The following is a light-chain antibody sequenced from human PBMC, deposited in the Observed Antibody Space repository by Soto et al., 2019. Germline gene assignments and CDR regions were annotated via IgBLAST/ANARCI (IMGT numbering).Light chain of an antibody. V-gene: IGLV2-14*01. J-gene: IGLJ1*01. CDR2: EVS. CDR3: SSYTGSSTLVV. CDR1: SSDVGGYRY. Sequence: QSALTQPASVSGSPGQSITISCTGTSSDVGGYRYVSWYQQHPGKAPKLMIYEVSNRPSGVSHRFSCSKSGNTASLTIAGLQAEDEADYYYSSYTGSSTLVVFGTGTKLTVL.